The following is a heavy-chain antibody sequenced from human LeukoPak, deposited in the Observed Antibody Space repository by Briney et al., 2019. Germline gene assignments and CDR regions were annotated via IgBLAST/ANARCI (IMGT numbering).Heavy chain of an antibody. CDR1: GFTFSSYW. V-gene: IGHV3-74*01. CDR3: ASSGSYDWFDP. Sequence: PGGSLRLSCAASGFTFSSYWMHWVRQGPGKGLVWVSRIYSDGSRTTYADSVKGRFTTSGDNAKNTLYLQMNSLRAEDTAVYYCASSGSYDWFDPWGQGTLVTVSS. D-gene: IGHD1-26*01. CDR2: IYSDGSRT. J-gene: IGHJ5*02.